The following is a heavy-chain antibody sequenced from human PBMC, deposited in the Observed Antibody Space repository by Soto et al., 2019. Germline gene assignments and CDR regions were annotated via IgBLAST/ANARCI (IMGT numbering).Heavy chain of an antibody. J-gene: IGHJ4*02. CDR3: ARAVGYGDYQYYFDY. CDR1: GGSISSGGYY. V-gene: IGHV4-31*03. Sequence: QVQLQESGPGLVKPSQTLSLTCTVSGGSISSGGYYWSWIRQHPGKGLEWIGYIYYSGSTYYNPSLKSRVTISVDTSKNLVSLKLSSVTAADTAVYYCARAVGYGDYQYYFDYWGQGTLVTVSS. CDR2: IYYSGST. D-gene: IGHD4-17*01.